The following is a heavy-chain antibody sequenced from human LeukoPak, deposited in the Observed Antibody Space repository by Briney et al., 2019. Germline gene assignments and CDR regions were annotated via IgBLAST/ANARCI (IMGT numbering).Heavy chain of an antibody. Sequence: GGSLRLSSEAPGFTFSSCSMRWVRQAPGKGLEWVSAISGSGGSTYYADSVKGRFTISRDNSKNTLYLQMNSLRAEDTAVYYCAKSPRGYSYGYGMGYYYYMDVWGKGTTVTVSS. CDR3: AKSPRGYSYGYGMGYYYYMDV. CDR2: ISGSGGST. D-gene: IGHD5-18*01. V-gene: IGHV3-23*01. J-gene: IGHJ6*03. CDR1: GFTFSSCS.